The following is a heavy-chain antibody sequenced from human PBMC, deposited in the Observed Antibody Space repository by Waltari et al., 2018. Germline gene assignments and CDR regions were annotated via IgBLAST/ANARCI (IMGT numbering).Heavy chain of an antibody. V-gene: IGHV4-61*01. CDR1: GGPVSLGRYY. CDR3: ARGHYFWSGYFGNYYYYMDV. J-gene: IGHJ6*03. D-gene: IGHD3-3*01. Sequence: QVQLQESGPGLVKPSETLSLTGTVSGGPVSLGRYYWSWIRQPPGKDLEWYRLCSGRSRPTFNPYLQSLVNIAVETAKDQFSLNLSAVTAADTAVYFCARGHYFWSGYFGNYYYYMDVWGKGRTVTVS. CDR2: CSGRSRP.